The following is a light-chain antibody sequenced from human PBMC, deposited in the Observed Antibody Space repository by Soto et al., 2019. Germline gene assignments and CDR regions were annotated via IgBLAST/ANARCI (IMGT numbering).Light chain of an antibody. Sequence: EIVMTQSPATLSVSPGKTATLSCRASQTVGTTYLAWYQHKPGQAPRLLIYGASTRATGIPDRFSGSRSGTDFTLTISRLEPEDFAVYYCQQYGSSGTFGQGTKVDI. CDR2: GAS. J-gene: IGKJ1*01. CDR3: QQYGSSGT. V-gene: IGKV3-20*01. CDR1: QTVGTTY.